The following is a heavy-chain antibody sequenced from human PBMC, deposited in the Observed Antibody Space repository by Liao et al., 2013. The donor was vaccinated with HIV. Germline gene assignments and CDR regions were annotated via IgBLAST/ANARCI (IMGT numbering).Heavy chain of an antibody. CDR1: GGSISSSSYY. D-gene: IGHD5-24*01. V-gene: IGHV4-39*07. Sequence: QLQLQESGPGLVKPSETLSLTCTVSGGSISSSSYYWGWIRQPPGKGLEWIGSIYYSGSTYYNPSLKSRVTISVDTSKNQFSLKVSSVTAADTAVYYCARLGGYNYFYFDYWGQGTLVTVSS. CDR3: ARLGGYNYFYFDY. J-gene: IGHJ4*02. CDR2: IYYSGST.